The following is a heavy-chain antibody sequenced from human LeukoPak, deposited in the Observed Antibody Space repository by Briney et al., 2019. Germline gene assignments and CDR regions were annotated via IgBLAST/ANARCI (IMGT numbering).Heavy chain of an antibody. CDR2: ISSRDTTT. Sequence: GGSLRLSCAASGFTLSSYEMNWVRQTPGKGLEWVSYISSRDTTTYYADSVKGRFTIFRDNAKNSLYLQMNSLRAEDTALYYCTKDKGGHGSGSYIWAGMDVWGQGTTVTVSS. J-gene: IGHJ6*02. V-gene: IGHV3-48*03. CDR3: TKDKGGHGSGSYIWAGMDV. D-gene: IGHD3-10*01. CDR1: GFTLSSYE.